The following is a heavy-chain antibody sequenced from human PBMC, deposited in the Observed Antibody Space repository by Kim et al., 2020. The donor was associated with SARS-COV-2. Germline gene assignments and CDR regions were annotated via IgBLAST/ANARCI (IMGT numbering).Heavy chain of an antibody. D-gene: IGHD3-16*02. Sequence: GGSLRLSCAASRFTFSNYAMSWVRQAPGRGLEWVSGISGGGVTTYYANSVKGRFTISRDNSKNTLYLQMDSLRAEDTALYYCAKDHGASYPRSFSAWGQGTMVTVSS. CDR3: AKDHGASYPRSFSA. V-gene: IGHV3-23*01. CDR1: RFTFSNYA. J-gene: IGHJ3*01. CDR2: ISGGGVTT.